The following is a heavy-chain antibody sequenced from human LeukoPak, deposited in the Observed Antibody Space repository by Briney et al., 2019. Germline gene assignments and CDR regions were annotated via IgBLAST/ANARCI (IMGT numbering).Heavy chain of an antibody. Sequence: PGGSLRLSCAASGFTFSDYYMSWIRQAPGKGLEWVSYISSSGSTIYYADSVKGRFTISRDNAKNSLYLQMNSLRAEDTAVYYCARDLESSGWTHYIDYWGQGTLVTVSS. D-gene: IGHD6-19*01. J-gene: IGHJ4*02. CDR3: ARDLESSGWTHYIDY. V-gene: IGHV3-11*01. CDR1: GFTFSDYY. CDR2: ISSSGSTI.